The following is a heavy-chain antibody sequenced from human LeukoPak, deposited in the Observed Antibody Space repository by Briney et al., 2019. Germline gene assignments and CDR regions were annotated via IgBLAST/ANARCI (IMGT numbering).Heavy chain of an antibody. D-gene: IGHD2-21*01. Sequence: WASVKVSCKTSGYSFTDYYMHWVRQAPGQGLECMGWINPNNGGTSSAQKFQGRVTMTRDTSITTVYMEVSWLTSDDTAIYYCARADRLDGGPYLIGPWGQGTLVTVSS. CDR2: INPNNGGT. CDR1: GYSFTDYY. J-gene: IGHJ5*02. CDR3: ARADRLDGGPYLIGP. V-gene: IGHV1-2*02.